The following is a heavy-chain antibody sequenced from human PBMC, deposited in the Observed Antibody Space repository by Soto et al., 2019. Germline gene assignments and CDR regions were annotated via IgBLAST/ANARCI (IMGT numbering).Heavy chain of an antibody. J-gene: IGHJ5*02. CDR2: ISSSSSYI. Sequence: EVQLVESGGGLVKPGGSLRLSCAASGFTFSSYSMNWVRQAPGKGLEWVSSISSSSSYIYYADSVKGRFTISRDNAKNSLYLQMNSLRAEDTAVYYCARDSSVSSSRGSWWFDPWGQRTLVTVSS. CDR1: GFTFSSYS. D-gene: IGHD6-13*01. CDR3: ARDSSVSSSRGSWWFDP. V-gene: IGHV3-21*01.